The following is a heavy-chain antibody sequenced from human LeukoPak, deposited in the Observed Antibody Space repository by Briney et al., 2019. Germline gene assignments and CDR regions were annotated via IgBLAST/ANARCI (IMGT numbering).Heavy chain of an antibody. V-gene: IGHV3-30-3*01. CDR2: ISYDGSNK. Sequence: GGTLRLSCAASGFTFSSYAMHWVRQARGKGLEWVAVISYDGSNKYYADSVKGRFTIPRDNPKNTLYLQVNSLRAEDTAVYYCARDPYYYGSGSYYSRPGRGSYFDYWGQGTLVTVSS. CDR1: GFTFSSYA. J-gene: IGHJ4*02. D-gene: IGHD3-10*01. CDR3: ARDPYYYGSGSYYSRPGRGSYFDY.